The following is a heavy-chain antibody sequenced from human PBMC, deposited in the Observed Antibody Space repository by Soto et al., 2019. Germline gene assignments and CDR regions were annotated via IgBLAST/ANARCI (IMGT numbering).Heavy chain of an antibody. J-gene: IGHJ6*02. CDR3: ARPFELYSSSWLCMDV. CDR1: GGTFSSYA. CDR2: IIPIFGTA. Sequence: QVQLVQSGAEVKKPGSSVKVSCKASGGTFSSYAISWVRQAPGQGLEWMGGIIPIFGTANYAQTFQGRVTITADESTSTAYMELSSLRSEDTAVYYCARPFELYSSSWLCMDVWGQGTTVTVSS. V-gene: IGHV1-69*01. D-gene: IGHD6-13*01.